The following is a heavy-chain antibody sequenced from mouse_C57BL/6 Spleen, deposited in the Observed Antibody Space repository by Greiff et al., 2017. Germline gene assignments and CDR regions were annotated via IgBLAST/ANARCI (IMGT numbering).Heavy chain of an antibody. CDR3: ASYGSRVSWFAY. J-gene: IGHJ3*01. CDR1: GYTFTDYY. V-gene: IGHV1-26*01. CDR2: INPNNGGT. Sequence: VQLQQSGPELVKPGASVKISCKASGYTFTDYYMNWVKQSHGKSLEWIGDINPNNGGTSYNQKFKGKATLTVDKSSSTAYMELRSLTSEDSAVYYCASYGSRVSWFAYWGQGTLVTVSA. D-gene: IGHD1-1*01.